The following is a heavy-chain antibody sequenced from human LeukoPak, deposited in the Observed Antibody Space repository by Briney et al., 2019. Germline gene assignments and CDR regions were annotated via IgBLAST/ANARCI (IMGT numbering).Heavy chain of an antibody. V-gene: IGHV4-59*02. CDR1: GVSVNSFY. CDR2: AASNGET. D-gene: IGHD1-26*01. Sequence: SETLCLTCTVSGVSVNSFYWNWIRQPPGRGLEWVGLAASNGETADNSSLKSRLTMAVDTSKNQYSLRLSSVTAADTAVDYCAKWDANKMSFYYWGQGTLVTVSS. CDR3: AKWDANKMSFYY. J-gene: IGHJ4*02.